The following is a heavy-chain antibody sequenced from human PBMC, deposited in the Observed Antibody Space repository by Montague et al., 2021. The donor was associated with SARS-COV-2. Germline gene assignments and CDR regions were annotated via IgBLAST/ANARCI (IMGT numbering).Heavy chain of an antibody. J-gene: IGHJ6*03. Sequence: LRLSWSASGFTFSSYAMHWVRQAPGKGLEWVAVISYDGSNKYYADSVKGRFTISRDNSKNTLYLQMNSLRAEDTAVYYCARDAIEYYYYYYYMDVWGKGTTVTVSS. V-gene: IGHV3-30*04. CDR2: ISYDGSNK. CDR3: ARDAIEYYYYYYYMDV. CDR1: GFTFSSYA.